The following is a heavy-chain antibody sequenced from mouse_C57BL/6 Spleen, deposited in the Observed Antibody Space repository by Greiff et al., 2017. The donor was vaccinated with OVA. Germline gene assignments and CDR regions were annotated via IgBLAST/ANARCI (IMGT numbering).Heavy chain of an antibody. J-gene: IGHJ2*01. CDR1: GYAFSSSW. V-gene: IGHV1-82*01. Sequence: VQLQESGPELVKPGASVKISCKASGYAFSSSWMNWVKQRPGKGLEWIGRIYPGDGDTNYNGKFKGKATLTADKSSSTAYMQLSSLTSEDSAVYFCARGLDYWGQGTTLTVSS. CDR3: ARGLDY. CDR2: IYPGDGDT.